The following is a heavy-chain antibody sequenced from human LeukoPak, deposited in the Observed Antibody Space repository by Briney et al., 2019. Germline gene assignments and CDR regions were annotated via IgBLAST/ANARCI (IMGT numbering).Heavy chain of an antibody. D-gene: IGHD3-22*01. CDR1: GLIFRSYA. CDR2: ISGGGSST. Sequence: GGSLRLSCAASGLIFRSYAMSWVRQAPGKGLEWVSVISGGGSSTNYADSVKGRFTISRENSKNTLYLQMNSLRAEDTAVYYCAHTDSYYFDSGMVSWGQGALVTVSS. CDR3: AHTDSYYFDSGMVS. J-gene: IGHJ5*02. V-gene: IGHV3-23*01.